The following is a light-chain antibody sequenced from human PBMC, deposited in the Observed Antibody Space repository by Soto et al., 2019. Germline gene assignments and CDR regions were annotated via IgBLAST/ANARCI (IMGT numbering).Light chain of an antibody. CDR2: ETP. J-gene: IGKJ3*01. Sequence: DIQMTQSPSSLSASVGDRVTITCQASQDIGNYLNWYQQKPGKAPKLLIYETPNMEMGVPSRFSASGPGTDFSFSISSLQPEDIATYYCQQHHSLPLTFGPGTKVDIK. CDR1: QDIGNY. V-gene: IGKV1-33*01. CDR3: QQHHSLPLT.